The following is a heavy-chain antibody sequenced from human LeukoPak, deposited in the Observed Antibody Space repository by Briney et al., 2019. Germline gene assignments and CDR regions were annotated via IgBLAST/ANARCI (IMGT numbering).Heavy chain of an antibody. CDR1: GSTFSSYA. Sequence: HPGRSLRLSCVDSGSTFSSYAMNWVRQAPGKGLEWVSVISSTAGSTSYADSVTGRFTISRDNSKNTLYLQMNSLRAEDTAVYYCARGPYGDYVYYYYYYMDVWGKGTTVTVSS. CDR3: ARGPYGDYVYYYYYYMDV. J-gene: IGHJ6*03. D-gene: IGHD4-17*01. CDR2: ISSTAGST. V-gene: IGHV3-23*01.